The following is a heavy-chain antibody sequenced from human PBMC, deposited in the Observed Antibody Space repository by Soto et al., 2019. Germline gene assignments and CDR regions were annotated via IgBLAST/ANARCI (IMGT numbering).Heavy chain of an antibody. Sequence: GGSLRLSCAASGFTFSSYWMSWVRQAPGKGLEWVANIKQDGSEKYYVDSVKGRFTISRDNAKNSLYLQMNSLRAEDTAVYYCARDARTGYWAFDIWGQGTMVTVSS. CDR2: IKQDGSEK. J-gene: IGHJ3*02. CDR3: ARDARTGYWAFDI. D-gene: IGHD3-9*01. V-gene: IGHV3-7*01. CDR1: GFTFSSYW.